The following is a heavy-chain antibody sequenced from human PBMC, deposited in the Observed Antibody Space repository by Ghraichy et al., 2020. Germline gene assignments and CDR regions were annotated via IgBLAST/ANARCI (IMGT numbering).Heavy chain of an antibody. CDR2: IYHSGTT. Sequence: SETLSLTCTVSGASLRSFYWSWIRQPPGKPLEWIGYIYHSGTTNISPSLKNRVTMSVDTSNNQFSLQVNSITTADTAVYFCARSVGAKNDHCGQGIRVTVSS. J-gene: IGHJ4*02. CDR3: ARSVGAKNDH. D-gene: IGHD4/OR15-4a*01. V-gene: IGHV4-59*01. CDR1: GASLRSFY.